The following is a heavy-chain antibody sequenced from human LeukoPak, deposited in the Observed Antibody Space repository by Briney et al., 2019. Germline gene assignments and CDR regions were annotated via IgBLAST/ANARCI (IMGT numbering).Heavy chain of an antibody. V-gene: IGHV4-59*01. CDR1: GGSISGYY. Sequence: SETLSLTCTVSGGSISGYYLSWIRQPPGKGLEWIAYIYYSGSTDYSPSLKSRVTISVDTSKNQFSLKLSSVTAADTTVYYCARGAAAYGYYFDYWGQGTLVTVSS. CDR3: ARGAAAYGYYFDY. D-gene: IGHD3-10*01. J-gene: IGHJ4*02. CDR2: IYYSGST.